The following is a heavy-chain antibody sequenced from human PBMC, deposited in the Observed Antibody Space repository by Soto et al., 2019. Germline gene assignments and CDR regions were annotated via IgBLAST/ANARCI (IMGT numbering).Heavy chain of an antibody. CDR2: IYYSGST. D-gene: IGHD6-13*01. CDR3: ARDTQIAAAGTHWFDP. J-gene: IGHJ5*02. Sequence: SETLSLTCTVSGGSISDDYWSWFRQPPGKGLEWIGYIYYSGSTNYNPSLKSRVTISVDTSENQFSLKLSSVTAADTAVYYCARDTQIAAAGTHWFDPWGQGTLVTVSS. CDR1: GGSISDDY. V-gene: IGHV4-59*01.